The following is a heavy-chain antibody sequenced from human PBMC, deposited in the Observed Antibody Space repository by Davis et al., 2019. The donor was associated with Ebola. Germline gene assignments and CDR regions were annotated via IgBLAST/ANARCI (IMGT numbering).Heavy chain of an antibody. CDR1: GFTFSSYG. J-gene: IGHJ6*02. Sequence: GGSLRLSCAASGFTFSSYGMHWVRQAPGKGLEWVAVIWYDGSNKYYADSVKGRFTISRDNSKNTLYLQMNSLRAEDTAVYYCAKPGIVGVYYYGMDVWGQGTTVTVSS. V-gene: IGHV3-30*02. CDR3: AKPGIVGVYYYGMDV. D-gene: IGHD1-26*01. CDR2: IWYDGSNK.